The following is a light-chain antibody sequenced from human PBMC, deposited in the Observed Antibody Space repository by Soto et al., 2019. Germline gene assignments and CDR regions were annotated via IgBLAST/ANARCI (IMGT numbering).Light chain of an antibody. J-gene: IGLJ1*01. CDR3: SSYTSSSTYV. V-gene: IGLV2-14*01. CDR1: SSDVGGYNY. Sequence: QSVLTQPASVSESPGQSITISCTGTSSDVGGYNYVSWYQQHPGNAPKLMIYDVSNRPSGVSNRFSGSKSGNTASLTISGLQAEDEADYYCSSYTSSSTYVFGSVTEVTV. CDR2: DVS.